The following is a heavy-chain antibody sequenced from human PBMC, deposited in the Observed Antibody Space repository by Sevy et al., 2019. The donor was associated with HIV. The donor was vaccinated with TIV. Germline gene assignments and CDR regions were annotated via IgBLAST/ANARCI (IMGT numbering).Heavy chain of an antibody. Sequence: ASVKVSCKASGYTFTSYGINWVRQAPGQRLEWMGWIIAYNGNTNCAQKLQGRVTMTTDTSTSTAYMELRSLRSDDTAVYYCATGMGIAAAYNWFDPWGQGTLVTVSS. D-gene: IGHD6-13*01. CDR2: IIAYNGNT. CDR1: GYTFTSYG. J-gene: IGHJ5*02. CDR3: ATGMGIAAAYNWFDP. V-gene: IGHV1-18*01.